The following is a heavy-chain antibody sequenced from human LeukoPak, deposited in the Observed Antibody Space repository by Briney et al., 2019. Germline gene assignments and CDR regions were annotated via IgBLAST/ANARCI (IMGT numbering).Heavy chain of an antibody. D-gene: IGHD5-18*01. CDR1: GFTFSSYG. V-gene: IGHV3-30*18. CDR2: ISYDGSNK. J-gene: IGHJ4*02. CDR3: AKGDTAMATDY. Sequence: TGGSLRLSCAASGFTFSSYGMHWVRQAPGKGLEWVAVISYDGSNKYYADSVKGRFTISRDNSKNTLYLQMNSLRAEDTAVYYCAKGDTAMATDYWGQGTLVTVSS.